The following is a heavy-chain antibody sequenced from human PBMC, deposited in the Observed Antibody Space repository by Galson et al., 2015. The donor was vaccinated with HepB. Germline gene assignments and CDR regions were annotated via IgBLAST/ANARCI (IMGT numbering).Heavy chain of an antibody. Sequence: SLRLSCADSQLVPGDYWMSWVRQAPGKGLEWVACINQDGSEKNYVDSVKGRFTISRDNARNSLFLQMNTLRVEDTAVYYCARDARHRPILFDPWGQGTLVTVSS. CDR3: ARDARHRPILFDP. CDR1: QLVPGDYW. CDR2: INQDGSEK. D-gene: IGHD3-3*01. V-gene: IGHV3-7*03. J-gene: IGHJ5*02.